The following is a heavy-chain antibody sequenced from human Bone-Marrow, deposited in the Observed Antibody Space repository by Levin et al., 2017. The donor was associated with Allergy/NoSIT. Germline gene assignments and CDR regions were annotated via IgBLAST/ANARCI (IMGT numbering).Heavy chain of an antibody. V-gene: IGHV4-31*03. Sequence: PSETLSLTCIVSGGSVSSNAFYWSWIRQHPGKGLEWIGYISNLGTTDYNPSLKSRLTMSLDTSKNRFSLSLSSVTAADTAIYFCAREWGVARTFDHWGQGALVTVSS. J-gene: IGHJ4*01. CDR1: GGSVSSNAFY. CDR2: ISNLGTT. CDR3: AREWGVARTFDH. D-gene: IGHD3-10*01.